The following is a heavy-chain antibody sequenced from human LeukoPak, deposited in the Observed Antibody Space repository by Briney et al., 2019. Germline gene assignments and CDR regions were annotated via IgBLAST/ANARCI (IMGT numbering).Heavy chain of an antibody. CDR3: ARIFTVTTGGNAFDI. V-gene: IGHV2-70*11. D-gene: IGHD4-17*01. J-gene: IGHJ3*02. Sequence: SGPALVKPTQTLTLTCTFSGFSLSTSGMCVSWIRQPPGKALEWLARIDWDDDKYYSTSLKTRLTISKDTFKNQVVLTMTNMDPVDTATYYCARIFTVTTGGNAFDIWGQGTMVTVSS. CDR1: GFSLSTSGMC. CDR2: IDWDDDK.